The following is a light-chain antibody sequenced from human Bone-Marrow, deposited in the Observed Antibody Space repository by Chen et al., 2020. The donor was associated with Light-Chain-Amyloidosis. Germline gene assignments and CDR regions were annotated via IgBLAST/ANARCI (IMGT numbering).Light chain of an antibody. J-gene: IGKJ4*01. CDR2: GAS. Sequence: EIVLTQSPGTLSLSPGERATLSCRASQSVSSSYLVGYQQKRGQAPRLLINGASRRASGIPDRFSGSGSGTDFTLSISRLEPEDFAVYYCQQYGSSPGLTFGGGTKVEIK. V-gene: IGKV3-20*01. CDR3: QQYGSSPGLT. CDR1: QSVSSSY.